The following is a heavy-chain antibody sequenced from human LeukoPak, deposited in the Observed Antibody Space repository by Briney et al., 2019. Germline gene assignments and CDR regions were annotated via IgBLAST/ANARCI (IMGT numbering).Heavy chain of an antibody. D-gene: IGHD3-3*01. V-gene: IGHV4-39*01. CDR2: IYYSGST. CDR1: GGSISSSSYY. Sequence: SETLSLTCTVSGGSISSSSYYWGWIRQPPGKGLEWIGSIYYSGSTYYNPSLKSRVTISVDTSKNQFSLKLSSVTAADTAVYCCARGITIFGVVPFDPWGQGTLVTVSS. J-gene: IGHJ5*02. CDR3: ARGITIFGVVPFDP.